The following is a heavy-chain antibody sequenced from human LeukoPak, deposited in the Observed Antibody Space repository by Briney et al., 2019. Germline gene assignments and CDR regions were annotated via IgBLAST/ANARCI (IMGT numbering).Heavy chain of an antibody. CDR2: ISSSGDST. V-gene: IGHV3-23*01. D-gene: IGHD2-15*01. Sequence: GGSLRLSCAASGFTFSRSAMAWVRQAPGKGLDYISAISSSGDSTYYPDSVKGRFTISRDNSKNTMYLQMNFLGTGDTAVYYCAKGQSSGSGQYFFGNWGQGALVSVSS. CDR1: GFTFSRSA. CDR3: AKGQSSGSGQYFFGN. J-gene: IGHJ4*02.